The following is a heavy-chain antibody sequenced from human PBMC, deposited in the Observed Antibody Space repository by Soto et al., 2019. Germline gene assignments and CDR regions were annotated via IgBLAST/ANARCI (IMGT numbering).Heavy chain of an antibody. V-gene: IGHV3-21*06. CDR2: ISSTTNYI. Sequence: GGSLRLSCAASGFTFTGYSMNWVRQAPGRGLEWVSSISSTTNYIYYADSMKGRFTISRDNAKNSLYLEMTSLRDEDTAVYYRARESEDLPSNFDYWGQGTLVTVSS. CDR3: ARESEDLPSNFDY. J-gene: IGHJ4*02. CDR1: GFTFTGYS.